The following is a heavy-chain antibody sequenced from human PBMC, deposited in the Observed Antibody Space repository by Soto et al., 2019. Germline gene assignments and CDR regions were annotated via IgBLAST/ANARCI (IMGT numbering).Heavy chain of an antibody. V-gene: IGHV1-18*01. CDR3: ARDRAYYYDRSGSSDY. CDR2: ISAYNGNT. Sequence: ASVKVSCKASGYTFTSYGISWVRQAPGQGLEWMGWISAYNGNTNYAQKLQGRVTMTTDTSTSTAYMELRSLRSDDTAVYYCARDRAYYYDRSGSSDYWCQGPLFTVSS. D-gene: IGHD3-22*01. CDR1: GYTFTSYG. J-gene: IGHJ4*02.